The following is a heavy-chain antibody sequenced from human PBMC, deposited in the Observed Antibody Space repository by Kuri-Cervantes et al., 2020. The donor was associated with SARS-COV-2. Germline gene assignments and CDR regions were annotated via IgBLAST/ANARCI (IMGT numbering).Heavy chain of an antibody. D-gene: IGHD5-18*01. CDR3: ASPQPSGYSYGHDAFDI. CDR2: ISSSGSTI. V-gene: IGHV3-11*04. J-gene: IGHJ3*02. Sequence: AESLTLSCAASAFTFSDYYISCNRQPPVEGRGWVSYISSSGSTISYADSVKGRFTISRDNAENSLYLQMHSLRAEDTAVYYCASPQPSGYSYGHDAFDIWGQGKMVHVSS. CDR1: AFTFSDYY.